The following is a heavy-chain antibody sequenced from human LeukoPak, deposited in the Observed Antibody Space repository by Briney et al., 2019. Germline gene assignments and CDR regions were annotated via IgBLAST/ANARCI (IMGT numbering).Heavy chain of an antibody. V-gene: IGHV3-23*01. D-gene: IGHD3-22*01. Sequence: GGSLRLSCAASGFTFSNAWMSWVRQTPGKGLEWVSTISGSGYNTYYADSVKGRFTISRDSSKNTLFLQMNGLRPEDTAVYYCAKGAEEGVVITAVYYYYMDVWGKGTTVTISS. CDR2: ISGSGYNT. J-gene: IGHJ6*03. CDR3: AKGAEEGVVITAVYYYYMDV. CDR1: GFTFSNAW.